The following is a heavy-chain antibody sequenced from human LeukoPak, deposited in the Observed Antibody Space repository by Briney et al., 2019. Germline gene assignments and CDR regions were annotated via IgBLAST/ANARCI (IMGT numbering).Heavy chain of an antibody. J-gene: IGHJ6*02. Sequence: GGSLRLSCAASGFTFSSYGMHWVRQAPGKGLEWVAVIWYDGSNKYYADSVKGRFTISRDNSKNTLYLQMNSLRAEDTAVYYCARESGNGYSSGWYPYYYYGMDVWGQGTTVTVSS. D-gene: IGHD6-19*01. CDR3: ARESGNGYSSGWYPYYYYGMDV. CDR1: GFTFSSYG. CDR2: IWYDGSNK. V-gene: IGHV3-33*01.